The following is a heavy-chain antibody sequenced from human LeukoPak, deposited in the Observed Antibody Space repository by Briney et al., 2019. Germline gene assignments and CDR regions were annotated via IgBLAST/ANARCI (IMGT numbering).Heavy chain of an antibody. V-gene: IGHV4-39*01. CDR1: GGSISSSSYY. Sequence: PSGTLSLTCTVSGGSISSSSYYWGWIRQPPGKGLEWIASIYYSGNTYYNPSLKSRVTMSVDTSKNQFSLHLSSVTAADTAVYYCARLLYDSRGYYYFDNWGQGTLVTVSS. CDR2: IYYSGNT. CDR3: ARLLYDSRGYYYFDN. J-gene: IGHJ4*02. D-gene: IGHD3-22*01.